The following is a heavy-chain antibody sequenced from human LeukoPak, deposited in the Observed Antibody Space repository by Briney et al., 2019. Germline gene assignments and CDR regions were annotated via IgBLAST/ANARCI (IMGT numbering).Heavy chain of an antibody. CDR1: SGSISSSDYY. V-gene: IGHV4-39*01. J-gene: IGHJ4*02. Sequence: PSETLSLICTVSSGSISSSDYYWGWIRQPPGKGLEWIGNIYYSGSTYYNPSLKSRVAISVDSSKNQFSLRLSSVTAADTAVYYCARWVATPRGYFDYWGQGTLVTVSS. D-gene: IGHD5-12*01. CDR2: IYYSGST. CDR3: ARWVATPRGYFDY.